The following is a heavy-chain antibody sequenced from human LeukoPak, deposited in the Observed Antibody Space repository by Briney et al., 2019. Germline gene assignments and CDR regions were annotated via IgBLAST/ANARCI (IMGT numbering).Heavy chain of an antibody. CDR3: ARRHSSHFDY. J-gene: IGHJ4*02. Sequence: SETLSLTRTVSGGSISSYHWSWIRQPPGKGLEWIGYIYYSGSTNYNPSLKSRVTISVDTSKNQFSLKLSSVTAADTAVYYCARRHSSHFDYWGQGTLVTVSS. CDR1: GGSISSYH. V-gene: IGHV4-59*08. CDR2: IYYSGST.